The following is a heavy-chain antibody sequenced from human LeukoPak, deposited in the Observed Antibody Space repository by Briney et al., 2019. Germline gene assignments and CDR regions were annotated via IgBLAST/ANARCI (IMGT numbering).Heavy chain of an antibody. CDR3: ASLPSTSRMLDAFDI. V-gene: IGHV4-4*02. J-gene: IGHJ3*02. CDR1: GGSIRSSNW. D-gene: IGHD5/OR15-5a*01. Sequence: SGTLSLTCAVSGGSIRSSNWWSAVRQPPGKGLEWIGEIYHSGSTNYNPSLKSRVTISVDKSKNQFSLKLSSVTAADTAVYYCASLPSTSRMLDAFDIWGQGTMVTVSS. CDR2: IYHSGST.